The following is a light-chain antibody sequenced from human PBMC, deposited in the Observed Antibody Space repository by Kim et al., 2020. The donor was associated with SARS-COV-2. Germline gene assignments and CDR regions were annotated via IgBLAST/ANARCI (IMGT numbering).Light chain of an antibody. CDR3: SSYTSSKTWV. J-gene: IGLJ3*02. CDR1: SSDIGGYNF. CDR2: DVT. Sequence: PSITSSCTETSSDIGGYNFVSWYQQHPGKAPKLLIYDVTKWPSGVSNRFSGSKSGNTASLTISGLQAEDEADYYCSSYTSSKTWVFGGGTQLTVL. V-gene: IGLV2-14*03.